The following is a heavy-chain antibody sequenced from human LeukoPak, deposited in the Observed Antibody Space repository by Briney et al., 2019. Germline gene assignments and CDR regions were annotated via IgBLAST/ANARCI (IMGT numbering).Heavy chain of an antibody. J-gene: IGHJ4*02. V-gene: IGHV1-2*02. CDR1: GYSFTGYY. CDR3: ARDHHYYGSGSYGGYYFDY. D-gene: IGHD3-10*01. Sequence: ASVKVSCKASGYSFTGYYMHWVRQAPGQGLEWMGWINPNSGGTNYAQKFQGRVTMTRDTSISTACMELSRLRSDDTAVYYCARDHHYYGSGSYGGYYFDYWGQGTLVTVSS. CDR2: INPNSGGT.